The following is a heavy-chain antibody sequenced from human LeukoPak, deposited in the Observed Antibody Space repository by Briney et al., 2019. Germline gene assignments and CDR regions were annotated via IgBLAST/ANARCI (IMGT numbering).Heavy chain of an antibody. V-gene: IGHV3-30*14. J-gene: IGHJ4*02. Sequence: PGGSLRLSCAASGFTFSSYAMHWVRQAPGKGLEWVAVISYDGSNKYYADSVKGRFTISRDNSKNTLYLQMNSLRAEDTAVYYCASTDGYSSGWYCFDYWGQGTLVTVSS. CDR3: ASTDGYSSGWYCFDY. CDR2: ISYDGSNK. CDR1: GFTFSSYA. D-gene: IGHD6-19*01.